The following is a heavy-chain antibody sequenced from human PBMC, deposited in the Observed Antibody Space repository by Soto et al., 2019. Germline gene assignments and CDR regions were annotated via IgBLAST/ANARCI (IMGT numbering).Heavy chain of an antibody. CDR1: GFTFSSYA. V-gene: IGHV3-23*01. D-gene: IGHD3-22*01. Sequence: PGGSLRLSCAASGFTFSSYAMSWVRQAPGKGLEWVSAISGSGGSTYYADSVKGRFTISRDNSKNTLYLQMNSLRAEDTAVYYCAKDPGYYDSSGYYSGGFDYWGQGTLVTVS. CDR2: ISGSGGST. J-gene: IGHJ4*02. CDR3: AKDPGYYDSSGYYSGGFDY.